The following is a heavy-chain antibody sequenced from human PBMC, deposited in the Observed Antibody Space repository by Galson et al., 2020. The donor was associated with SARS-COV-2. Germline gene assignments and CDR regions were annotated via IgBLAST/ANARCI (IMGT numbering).Heavy chain of an antibody. Sequence: ASETLSLTCAVSGGSISSPNWWSWVRQPPGKGLEWMGEIFHTGGTNYNPSLNSRVTISVDKSKNHFSLQLHSVTAADAAVYFCARNSVLLTGFFSLPQQGAFDIWGQGTMVTVSS. CDR2: IFHTGGT. D-gene: IGHD3-9*01. J-gene: IGHJ3*02. V-gene: IGHV4-4*02. CDR1: GGSISSPNW. CDR3: ARNSVLLTGFFSLPQQGAFDI.